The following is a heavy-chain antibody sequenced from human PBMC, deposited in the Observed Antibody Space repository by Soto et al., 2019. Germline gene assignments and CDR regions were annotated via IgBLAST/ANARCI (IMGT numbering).Heavy chain of an antibody. CDR3: ARDLLLTGYSPTRFYYYSGMDV. V-gene: IGHV3-30-3*01. D-gene: IGHD3-9*01. CDR1: GFTFSSYA. J-gene: IGHJ6*02. Sequence: QVQLVESGGGVVQPGRSLRLSCAASGFTFSSYAMHWVRQAPGKGLEWVAVISYDGSNKYYADSVKGRFTISRDNSKNTMYLQMKSLRAEDTAVYYCARDLLLTGYSPTRFYYYSGMDVWGQGTTVTVSS. CDR2: ISYDGSNK.